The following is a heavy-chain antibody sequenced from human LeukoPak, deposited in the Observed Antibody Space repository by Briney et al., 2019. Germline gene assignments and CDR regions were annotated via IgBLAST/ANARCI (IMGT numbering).Heavy chain of an antibody. Sequence: VASVKVSCKASGYTFTSYGISWVLQAPGQGLEWMGWISAYNGNTNYAQKLQGRVTMTTDTSTSTAYMELRSLRSDDTAVYYCARGDDYGDYSPLDYWGQGTLVTVSS. J-gene: IGHJ4*02. CDR1: GYTFTSYG. V-gene: IGHV1-18*01. CDR3: ARGDDYGDYSPLDY. D-gene: IGHD4-17*01. CDR2: ISAYNGNT.